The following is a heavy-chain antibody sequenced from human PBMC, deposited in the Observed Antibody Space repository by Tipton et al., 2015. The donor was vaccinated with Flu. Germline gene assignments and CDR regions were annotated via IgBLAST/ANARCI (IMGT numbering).Heavy chain of an antibody. D-gene: IGHD4-11*01. V-gene: IGHV4-38-2*01. CDR2: VSRTGST. J-gene: IGHJ5*02. CDR1: GDSISSDYY. CDR3: ARRDYSNYVSDPKSWFDP. Sequence: TLSLTCAVSGDSISSDYYWGWIRQFPGKGLEWIGTVSRTGSTIYNPSLKSRVTISIDRSKNQFSLNLKSVTAGDMAVYCCARRDYSNYVSDPKSWFDPWGQGTLVAVSS.